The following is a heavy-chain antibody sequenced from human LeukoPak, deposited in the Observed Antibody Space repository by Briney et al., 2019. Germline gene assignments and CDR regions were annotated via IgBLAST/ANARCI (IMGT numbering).Heavy chain of an antibody. Sequence: GGSLRLSCAASGFTFSSYAMSWVRQAPGKGLEWVSAISGSGGSTYYADSVKGRFTISRDNPKNTLYLQMNSLRAEDTAVYYCAKLHYSNYDFDYWGQGTLVTVSS. CDR3: AKLHYSNYDFDY. D-gene: IGHD4-11*01. V-gene: IGHV3-23*01. CDR2: ISGSGGST. CDR1: GFTFSSYA. J-gene: IGHJ4*02.